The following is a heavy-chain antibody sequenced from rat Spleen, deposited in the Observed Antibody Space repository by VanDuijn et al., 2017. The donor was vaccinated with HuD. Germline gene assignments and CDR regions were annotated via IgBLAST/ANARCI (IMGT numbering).Heavy chain of an antibody. CDR2: ISPSGGST. CDR1: GFTFSNYG. Sequence: EVQLVESGGGLVQPGRSLKLSCAASGFTFSNYGMHWIRQAPTKGLEWVASISPSGGSTYYRDSVKGRFTISRDNAKSTLYLQMDSLRSEDTATYYCATDSPPYYSSRHTTGIPTVYYYVMDAWGQGASVTVSS. D-gene: IGHD1-9*01. V-gene: IGHV5-19*01. J-gene: IGHJ4*01. CDR3: ATDSPPYYSSRHTTGIPTVYYYVMDA.